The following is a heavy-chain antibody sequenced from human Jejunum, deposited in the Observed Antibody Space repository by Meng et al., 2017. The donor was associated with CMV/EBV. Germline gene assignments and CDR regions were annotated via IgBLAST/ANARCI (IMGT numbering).Heavy chain of an antibody. CDR1: FTCHTYG. D-gene: IGHD3-22*01. J-gene: IGHJ4*02. Sequence: FTCHTYGMHWVRRAPGRGLEWVAFIRYDSTQTYYGDYVKSRFTNSRDNSKSTLYLHMNSLRPEDTALYYCGENPQYYDSYIYVEDWGQGTLVTVSS. CDR2: IRYDSTQT. V-gene: IGHV3-30*02. CDR3: GENPQYYDSYIYVED.